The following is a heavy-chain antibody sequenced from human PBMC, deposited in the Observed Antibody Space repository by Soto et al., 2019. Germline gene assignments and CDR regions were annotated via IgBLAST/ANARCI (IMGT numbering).Heavy chain of an antibody. CDR1: GFSVNSHE. D-gene: IGHD3-10*01. Sequence: LXLSCAASGFSVNSHEMNWVRQAPGKGPELVANINRSGSTIYYADSVKGRFTISRDNAKNSLYLQMNSLRAEDTAIYYCARGFYFAFWGQGTLVTVYS. CDR2: INRSGSTI. CDR3: ARGFYFAF. J-gene: IGHJ4*02. V-gene: IGHV3-48*03.